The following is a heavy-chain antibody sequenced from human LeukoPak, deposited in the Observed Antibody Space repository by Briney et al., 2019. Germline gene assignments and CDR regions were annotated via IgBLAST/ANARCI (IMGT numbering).Heavy chain of an antibody. CDR2: IDPSDSDI. Sequence: GESLKISCKGSGYSFTSHWISWVRQMPGKGLEWMGRIDPSDSDINYSPSLQGHVTISADKSTSTAYLQWSSLKASDSAMYYCARLSLVYSYGYEDYWGQGTLVTDSS. D-gene: IGHD5-18*01. V-gene: IGHV5-10-1*01. CDR3: ARLSLVYSYGYEDY. J-gene: IGHJ4*02. CDR1: GYSFTSHW.